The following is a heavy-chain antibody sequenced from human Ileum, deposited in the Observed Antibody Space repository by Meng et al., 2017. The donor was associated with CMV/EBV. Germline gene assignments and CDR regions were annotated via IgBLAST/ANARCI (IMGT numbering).Heavy chain of an antibody. CDR1: GFSFRNYA. V-gene: IGHV3-23*01. CDR2: ITNGGEP. D-gene: IGHD2-21*01. J-gene: IGHJ4*02. CDR3: AKEVAVIGVPCYDS. Sequence: GGSLRLSCTASGFSFRNYAMSWVRQTSEKGLEWVAGITNGGEPFYADSVKGRFTISRDNSKNILFLQMNSLRAEDTAVYYCAKEVAVIGVPCYDSWGQGVLVTVSS.